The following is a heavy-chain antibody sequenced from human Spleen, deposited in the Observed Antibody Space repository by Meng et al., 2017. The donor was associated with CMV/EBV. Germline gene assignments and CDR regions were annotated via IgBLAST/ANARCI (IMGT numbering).Heavy chain of an antibody. J-gene: IGHJ3*02. CDR3: ARLRGPTPSGNAFDI. CDR2: IRWNGVTT. D-gene: IGHD1-26*01. CDR1: GFTFGDYG. Sequence: GESLKISCAASGFTFGDYGMSWVRQVPGKGLEWVSGIRWNGVTTGYVDSVKGRFTISRDNAKNSLYLQMNSLRAEDTALYYCARLRGPTPSGNAFDIWGQGTMVTVSS. V-gene: IGHV3-20*04.